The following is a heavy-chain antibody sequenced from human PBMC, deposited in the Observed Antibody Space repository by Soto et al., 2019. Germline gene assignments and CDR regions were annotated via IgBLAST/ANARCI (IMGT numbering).Heavy chain of an antibody. CDR1: GYTFTSYD. Sequence: ASVKVSCKASGYTFTSYDINWVRQATGQGLEWMGWMNPNSGNTGYAQKFQGRVTMTRNTSISTAYMELSSLRSEDTAVYYCARGRYCSGGSCYHPEAYWGQGTLVTVSS. V-gene: IGHV1-8*01. J-gene: IGHJ4*02. D-gene: IGHD2-15*01. CDR3: ARGRYCSGGSCYHPEAY. CDR2: MNPNSGNT.